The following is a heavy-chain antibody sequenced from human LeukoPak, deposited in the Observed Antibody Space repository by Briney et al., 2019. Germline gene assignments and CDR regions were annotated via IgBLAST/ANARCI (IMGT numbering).Heavy chain of an antibody. D-gene: IGHD6-13*01. CDR1: GGSISSGSYY. CDR3: ARLGIAAAGTYYYYMDV. Sequence: PSQTLSLTCTVSGGSISSGSYYWSWIRQPAGKGLEWIGRIYTSGSTNYNPSLKSRVTISVGPSKNQFSLKLSSVTAADTAVYYCARLGIAAAGTYYYYMDVWGKGTTVTVSS. V-gene: IGHV4-61*02. J-gene: IGHJ6*03. CDR2: IYTSGST.